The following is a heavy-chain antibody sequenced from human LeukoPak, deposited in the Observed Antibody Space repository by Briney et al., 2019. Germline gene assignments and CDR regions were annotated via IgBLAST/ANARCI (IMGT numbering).Heavy chain of an antibody. V-gene: IGHV1-69*01. CDR3: ASLGARLSPYYLDY. D-gene: IGHD6-6*01. Sequence: SVKVSCKASGGTFSSYAISWVRQAPGQGLEWMGGIIPIFGTANYAQKFQGRVTITADESTSTAYMELSSLRSEDTAVYYCASLGARLSPYYLDYWGQGTLVTVSS. J-gene: IGHJ4*02. CDR1: GGTFSSYA. CDR2: IIPIFGTA.